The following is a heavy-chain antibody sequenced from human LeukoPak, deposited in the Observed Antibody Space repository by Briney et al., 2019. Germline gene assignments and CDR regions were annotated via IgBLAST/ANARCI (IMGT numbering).Heavy chain of an antibody. D-gene: IGHD6-6*01. V-gene: IGHV3-9*01. CDR2: ISWNSGSI. Sequence: PGGSLRLSCAASGFTFDDYAMHWVRQAPGKGLEWVSGISWNSGSIGYADSVKGRFTISRDNAKNSLYLQMNSLRAEDTALYYCAKSSYSSSPYYFDYWGQGTMVT. J-gene: IGHJ4*02. CDR1: GFTFDDYA. CDR3: AKSSYSSSPYYFDY.